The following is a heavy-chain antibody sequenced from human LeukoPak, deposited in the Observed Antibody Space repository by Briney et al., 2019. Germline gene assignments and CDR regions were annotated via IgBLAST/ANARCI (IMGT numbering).Heavy chain of an antibody. CDR1: GGSISSSNW. CDR3: ARDRGNCSGSSCYRFDY. D-gene: IGHD2-15*01. Sequence: SETLSLTCAVSGGSISSSNWWSWVRQPPGKGLEWIGEIYHSGSTNYNPSLKSRVTISVDKSKNQFSLKLSSVTAADTAVYYCARDRGNCSGSSCYRFDYWGQGTLVTVSS. CDR2: IYHSGST. V-gene: IGHV4-4*02. J-gene: IGHJ4*02.